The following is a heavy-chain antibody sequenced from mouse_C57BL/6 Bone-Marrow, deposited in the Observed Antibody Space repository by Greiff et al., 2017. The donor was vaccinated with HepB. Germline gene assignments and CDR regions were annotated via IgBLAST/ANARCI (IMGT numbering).Heavy chain of an antibody. CDR2: IDPENGDT. CDR1: GFNIKDDY. D-gene: IGHD1-1*01. CDR3: TTYPPGCSYWFAY. J-gene: IGHJ3*01. Sequence: EVQLQQSGAELVRPGASVKLSCTASGFNIKDDYMHWVKQRPEQGLEWIGWIDPENGDTEYASKFQGKATITADTSSNTAYMQLSSLTSEDTAVYYCTTYPPGCSYWFAYWGQGTLVTVSA. V-gene: IGHV14-4*01.